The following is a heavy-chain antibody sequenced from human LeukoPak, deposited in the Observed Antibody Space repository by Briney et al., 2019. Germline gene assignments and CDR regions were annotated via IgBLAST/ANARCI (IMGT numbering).Heavy chain of an antibody. V-gene: IGHV1-8*01. Sequence: ASVKVSCKASGYTFTSYDINWVRQAPGQGLKWMGWMNANRGNTGYAQKFQGRVTMTRDTSTSTAYMEVSSLRSEDTAVYYCARSGGYHPLDYWGQGTLVTVSS. J-gene: IGHJ4*02. CDR2: MNANRGNT. CDR3: ARSGGYHPLDY. CDR1: GYTFTSYD. D-gene: IGHD5-12*01.